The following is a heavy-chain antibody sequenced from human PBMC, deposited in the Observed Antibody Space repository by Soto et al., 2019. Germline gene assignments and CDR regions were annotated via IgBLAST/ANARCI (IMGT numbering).Heavy chain of an antibody. CDR1: GFTFDSYA. CDR3: VKDGDSFDFSQFSWFDS. V-gene: IGHV3-30-3*02. CDR2: ISFDGTKT. J-gene: IGHJ5*01. Sequence: QVHLAESGGGVVQPGESLTLSCEASGFTFDSYAMNWVRQAPGKGLEWVAVISFDGTKTVYADSVKGRFTISRDISKTTYLQMDSLRVEDTAIYYCVKDGDSFDFSQFSWFDSWGQGTLVTVSS. D-gene: IGHD4-4*01.